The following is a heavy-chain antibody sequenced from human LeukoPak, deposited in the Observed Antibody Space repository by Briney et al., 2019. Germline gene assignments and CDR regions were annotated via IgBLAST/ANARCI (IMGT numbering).Heavy chain of an antibody. J-gene: IGHJ4*02. V-gene: IGHV4-59*12. CDR1: GGSISSYY. CDR3: ARVPSYDYVWGSYRYFDY. Sequence: SETLSLTCTVSGGSISSYYWSWIRQPPGKGLEWIGYIYYSGSTNYNPSLKSRVTISVDTSKNQFSLKLSSVTAADTAVYYCARVPSYDYVWGSYRYFDYWGQGTLVTVSS. CDR2: IYYSGST. D-gene: IGHD3-16*02.